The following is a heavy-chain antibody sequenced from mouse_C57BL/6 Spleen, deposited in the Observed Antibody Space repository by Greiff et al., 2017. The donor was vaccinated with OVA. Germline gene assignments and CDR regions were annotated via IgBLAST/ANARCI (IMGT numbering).Heavy chain of an antibody. V-gene: IGHV10-1*01. Sequence: GGGLVQPKGSLKLSCAASGFSFNTYAMNWVRQAPGKGLEWVARIRSKSNNYATYYADSVKDRFTISRDDSESMLYLQMNNLKTEDTAMYYCVGLYYYGMDYWGQGTSVTVSS. CDR3: VGLYYYGMDY. J-gene: IGHJ4*01. CDR1: GFSFNTYA. CDR2: IRSKSNNYAT.